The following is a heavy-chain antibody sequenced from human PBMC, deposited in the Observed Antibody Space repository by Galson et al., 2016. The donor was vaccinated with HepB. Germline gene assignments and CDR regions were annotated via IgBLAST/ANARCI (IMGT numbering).Heavy chain of an antibody. CDR3: ARRAADDSGKWMFYFDY. V-gene: IGHV4-39*01. J-gene: IGHJ4*02. CDR2: KYYSGST. D-gene: IGHD3-10*01. Sequence: SETLSLTCTVSGGSISRSSYYWGWIRQPPGKGLEWIGSKYYSGSTYFNPSLKSRVTISVDTSKNQFSLKLSSVTAADTAVYYCARRAADDSGKWMFYFDYWGRGTLVTVSS. CDR1: GGSISRSSYY.